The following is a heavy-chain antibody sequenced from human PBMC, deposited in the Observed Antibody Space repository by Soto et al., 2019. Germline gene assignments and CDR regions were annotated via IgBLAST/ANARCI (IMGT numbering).Heavy chain of an antibody. CDR3: ARAPGDLAYYFDY. V-gene: IGHV4-38-2*01. CDR1: AYSISSGYS. D-gene: IGHD7-27*01. Sequence: PSETLSLTCAVSAYSISSGYSWGWIRQSPGKGLEWIGSIYHSGSTYYNPSLKSRVTISLDTSKNQVSLKMSSVTAADTAVSYCARAPGDLAYYFDYWGQGIPVTVSS. J-gene: IGHJ4*02. CDR2: IYHSGST.